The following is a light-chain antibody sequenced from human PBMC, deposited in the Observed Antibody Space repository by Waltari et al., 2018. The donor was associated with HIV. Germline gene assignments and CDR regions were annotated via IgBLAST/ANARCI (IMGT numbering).Light chain of an antibody. CDR2: DNN. J-gene: IGLJ2*01. CDR3: GTWDTSLSAGL. V-gene: IGLV1-51*01. Sequence: QSVLTQPPSVSAAPGQRVTISCSGSPSHIGTNYMSWYQQFPGTAPKLLIYDNNHRSSGIPDRFSGSKSGTSATLAITGLQTEDEADYYCGTWDTSLSAGLFGGGTKVTVL. CDR1: PSHIGTNY.